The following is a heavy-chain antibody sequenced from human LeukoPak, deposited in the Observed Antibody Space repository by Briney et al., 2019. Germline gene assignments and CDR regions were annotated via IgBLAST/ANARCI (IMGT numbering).Heavy chain of an antibody. CDR2: ISSSSSYI. Sequence: GGSLRLSCTGSGFTFSSYSMNWVRQAPGKGLEWVSSISSSSSYIYYADSVKGRFTISRDNAKTSLYLQMNGLRAEDTAVYYCARARVGGKPNYYFYMDVWGKGTTVTVSS. D-gene: IGHD1-26*01. V-gene: IGHV3-21*04. CDR1: GFTFSSYS. J-gene: IGHJ6*03. CDR3: ARARVGGKPNYYFYMDV.